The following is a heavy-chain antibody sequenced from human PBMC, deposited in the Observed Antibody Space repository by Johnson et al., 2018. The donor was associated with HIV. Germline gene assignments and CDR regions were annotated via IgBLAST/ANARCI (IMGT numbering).Heavy chain of an antibody. CDR3: GRWNYALDI. D-gene: IGHD1-7*01. CDR2: INQDGREI. J-gene: IGHJ3*02. CDR1: GFTFSSYW. V-gene: IGHV3-7*05. Sequence: VQLVESGGGLVQPGGSLRLSCITSGFTFSSYWMNWVRQAPGQGLEWVANINQDGREIYYVDSVKGRFTISRDNAKKSLHLQMNSLRAEDTAVYYCGRWNYALDIWGQGTMVTVSS.